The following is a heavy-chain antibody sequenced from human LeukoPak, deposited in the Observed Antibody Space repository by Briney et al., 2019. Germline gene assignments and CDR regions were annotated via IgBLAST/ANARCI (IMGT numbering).Heavy chain of an antibody. V-gene: IGHV3-30*18. J-gene: IGHJ5*02. CDR3: AKDWGSSGWYNWFDP. D-gene: IGHD6-19*01. CDR1: GFSISIHG. Sequence: GGSLRLSWVVSGFSISIHGMHWVRQAPGKGLEWVAMISHDGSIQHYGDSVKGRFTISRDNSKNTLYLQMNSLRDEDTAVYHCAKDWGSSGWYNWFDPWGQGTLVTVSS. CDR2: ISHDGSIQ.